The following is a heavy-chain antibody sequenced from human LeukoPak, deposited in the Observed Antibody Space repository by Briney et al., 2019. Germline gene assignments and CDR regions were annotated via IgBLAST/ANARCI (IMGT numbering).Heavy chain of an antibody. Sequence: ASVKVSCKASGYTFTDYYMHWVRQAPGQGFEWMGWINPNSGDTNYAQKFQGRVTMTRDTSISTAHMELSRLRSDDTAVYYCARADFLYCSSTTCLFDYWGQGTLVIVSS. CDR2: INPNSGDT. CDR3: ARADFLYCSSTTCLFDY. J-gene: IGHJ4*02. D-gene: IGHD2-2*01. V-gene: IGHV1-2*02. CDR1: GYTFTDYY.